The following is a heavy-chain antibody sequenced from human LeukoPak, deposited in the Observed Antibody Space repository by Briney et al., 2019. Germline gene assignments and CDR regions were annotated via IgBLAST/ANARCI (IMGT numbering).Heavy chain of an antibody. D-gene: IGHD5-18*01. CDR1: GYTFTSYD. CDR3: ARGGYSYATIPIDY. Sequence: GASVKVSCKASGYTFTSYDISWVRQAPGQGLEWMGGIIPIFGTANYAQKFQGRVTITTDESTSTAYMELSSLRSEDTAVYYCARGGYSYATIPIDYWGQGTLVTVSS. CDR2: IIPIFGTA. V-gene: IGHV1-69*05. J-gene: IGHJ4*02.